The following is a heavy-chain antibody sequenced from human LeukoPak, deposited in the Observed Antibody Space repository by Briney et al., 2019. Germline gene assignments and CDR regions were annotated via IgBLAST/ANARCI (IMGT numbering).Heavy chain of an antibody. CDR1: GFTFSSYW. Sequence: GGSLRLSCTASGFTFSSYWMTWVRQAPGKGLEWVANIKQDGSEKYYVDSVKGRFTISRDNAKNSLYLQMSSLRAEDTAVYYCARDGGRKDDYWGQGTLVTVSS. CDR3: ARDGGRKDDY. CDR2: IKQDGSEK. J-gene: IGHJ4*02. D-gene: IGHD2-15*01. V-gene: IGHV3-7*01.